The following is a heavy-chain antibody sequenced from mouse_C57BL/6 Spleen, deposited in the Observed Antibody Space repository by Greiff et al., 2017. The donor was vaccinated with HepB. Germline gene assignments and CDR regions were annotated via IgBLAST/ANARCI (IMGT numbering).Heavy chain of an antibody. V-gene: IGHV5-6*01. CDR2: ISSGGSYT. D-gene: IGHD1-1*01. CDR1: GFNFSSYG. CDR3: ARPGSRDYAMDY. J-gene: IGHJ4*01. Sequence: EVQLVESGGDLVKPGGSLKLSCAASGFNFSSYGMSWVRQTPDKRLEWVATISSGGSYTDYPDSVKGRFTISRDNAKNTLYLQMSSLKSEDTAMYYCARPGSRDYAMDYWGQGTSVTVSS.